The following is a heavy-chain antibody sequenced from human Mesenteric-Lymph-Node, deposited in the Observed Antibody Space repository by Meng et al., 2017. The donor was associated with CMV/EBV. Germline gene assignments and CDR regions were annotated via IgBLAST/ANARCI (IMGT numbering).Heavy chain of an antibody. CDR2: ISSSSSYI. V-gene: IGHV3-21*04. J-gene: IGHJ6*02. CDR3: AKEQQQLSYMDV. Sequence: GESLKISCAASGFTFSSYSMNWVRQAPGKGLEWVSSISSSSSYIYYADSVKGRFTISRDNAKNSLYLQMNSLRAEDTALYYCAKEQQQLSYMDVWGQGTTVTVSS. CDR1: GFTFSSYS. D-gene: IGHD6-13*01.